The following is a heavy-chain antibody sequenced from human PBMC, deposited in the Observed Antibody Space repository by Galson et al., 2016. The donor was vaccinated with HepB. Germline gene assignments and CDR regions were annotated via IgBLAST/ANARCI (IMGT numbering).Heavy chain of an antibody. CDR1: GITFNNAW. V-gene: IGHV3-15*01. D-gene: IGHD6-13*01. J-gene: IGHJ5*02. CDR2: IKSETDGGTI. CDR3: TTDQVVPP. Sequence: SLRLSCAASGITFNNAWMSWVRQAPGKGLEWVGRIKSETDGGTIDYAAPVKGRFTISRDDSKNTLYLQMNSLKIEDTAVYYCTTDQVVPPWGQGTLVTV.